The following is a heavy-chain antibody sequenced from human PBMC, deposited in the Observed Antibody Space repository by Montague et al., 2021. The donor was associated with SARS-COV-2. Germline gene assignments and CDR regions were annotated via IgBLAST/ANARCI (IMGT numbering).Heavy chain of an antibody. CDR1: GEHISDFF. J-gene: IGHJ4*02. V-gene: IGHV4-4*07. CDR2: IYDTGGT. CDR3: ARGVVSAHPVVVY. Sequence: SETLSLTCSVSGEHISDFFWNWIRQPAGKGLEWIGRIYDTGGTDYNPSLESRVTMSVDTSKNQFSLKVNSVTAADTAMYYCARGVVSAHPVVVYWGRGTLVTVPS. D-gene: IGHD2-15*01.